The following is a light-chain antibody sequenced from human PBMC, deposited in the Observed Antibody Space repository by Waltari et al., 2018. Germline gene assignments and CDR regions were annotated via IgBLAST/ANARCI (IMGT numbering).Light chain of an antibody. CDR3: ASWDDSLSGHYV. J-gene: IGLJ1*01. Sequence: QSVLTQSPSASGTPGQRVTISCSGSTSNIGSNTITWYQHLPGAAPRLLIYNNDQRPSGVPDRFSGSKSGTSASLVISGLQSEDEADYYCASWDDSLSGHYVFATGTKVTVL. CDR1: TSNIGSNT. V-gene: IGLV1-44*01. CDR2: NND.